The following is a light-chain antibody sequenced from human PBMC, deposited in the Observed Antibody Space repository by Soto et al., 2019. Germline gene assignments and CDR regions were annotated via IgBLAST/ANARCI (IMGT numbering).Light chain of an antibody. CDR1: QSLLHSNGYNY. CDR2: LGS. V-gene: IGKV2-28*01. Sequence: DIVMTQSPLSLPVTPGEPASISCRSSQSLLHSNGYNYLDWYLQKPGQSPQLLIYLGSNRASGVPDRFSGSGKGTDFTLKISRVEAEDVGVYYCMQALQTPRTFGQGTKVEIK. CDR3: MQALQTPRT. J-gene: IGKJ1*01.